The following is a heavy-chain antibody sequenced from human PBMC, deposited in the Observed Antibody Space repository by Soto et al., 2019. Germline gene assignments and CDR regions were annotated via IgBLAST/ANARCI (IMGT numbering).Heavy chain of an antibody. D-gene: IGHD2-2*01. V-gene: IGHV3-74*01. CDR1: GFTFSSYW. J-gene: IGHJ4*02. Sequence: EVQLVESGGGLVQPGGSLRLSCAASGFTFSSYWMHWVRQAPGRGLVWVSRINSDGSTISYADSVKGRFSIPRHNNKNTLYPQMNSQSAEDTAVYFCARLYCSDTSCSIKHLDYWGQGTLVTVSS. CDR2: INSDGSTI. CDR3: ARLYCSDTSCSIKHLDY.